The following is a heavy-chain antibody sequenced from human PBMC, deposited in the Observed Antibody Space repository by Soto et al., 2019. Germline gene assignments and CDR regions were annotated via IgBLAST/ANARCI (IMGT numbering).Heavy chain of an antibody. CDR2: IGGGNGDT. J-gene: IGHJ3*02. V-gene: IGHV3-23*01. CDR1: GFTFSIYA. CDR3: AKDRMNHNSVLDRFDT. D-gene: IGHD2-15*01. Sequence: PGGSLRLSCAASGFTFSIYAMSGVRQAPGKGLEWVSGIGGGNGDTYYADSVKGRFTISRENSKSTLSLQMNGLRAEDTAVYYCAKDRMNHNSVLDRFDTWGQGTTVTVSS.